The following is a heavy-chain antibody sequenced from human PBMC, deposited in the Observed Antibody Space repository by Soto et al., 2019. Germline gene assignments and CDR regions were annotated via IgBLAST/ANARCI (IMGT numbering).Heavy chain of an antibody. CDR2: IKAGGTT. J-gene: IGHJ4*02. CDR1: GFTFNSAW. Sequence: EVHLVESGGGLVKPGGSLRLSCAASGFTFNSAWMTWVRQAPGKGLEWVGRIKAGGTTEYAAPVKGRFTISRDDSKNMLYLQMNSLKNEDTAVYYCATDLPPLRPQVDYWGQGTLVTGSS. D-gene: IGHD2-15*01. V-gene: IGHV3-15*07. CDR3: ATDLPPLRPQVDY.